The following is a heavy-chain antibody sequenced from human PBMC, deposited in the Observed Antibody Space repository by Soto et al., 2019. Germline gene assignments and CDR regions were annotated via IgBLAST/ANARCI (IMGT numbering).Heavy chain of an antibody. V-gene: IGHV3-23*01. CDR1: GCTFSNYG. CDR3: AKEMIASTLADFFDY. Sequence: EVQLLESGGGLIQPGGSLRLSCGASGCTFSNYGMTWVRQAPGKGLEWVSTISGRGDRAFYADPVKGRFTISRDNSKNTRYLQMNSLSAEDTAMYYCAKEMIASTLADFFDYWGHGILLTVFS. CDR2: ISGRGDRA. D-gene: IGHD2-21*01. J-gene: IGHJ4*01.